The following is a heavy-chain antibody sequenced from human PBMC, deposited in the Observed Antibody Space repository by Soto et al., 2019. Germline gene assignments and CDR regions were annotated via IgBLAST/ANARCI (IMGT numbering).Heavy chain of an antibody. CDR2: TYYRSKWYN. D-gene: IGHD1-26*01. Sequence: QVQLQQSEPGLVKPSQTLSLTCAISGDSVSSSSVTWNWIRQSPSRGLEWLGRTYYRSKWYNDYAESVKSQITINPDTSKHQFSLHLNSVTPEDTAVYFCVRLIGNSWLDFWGQGTLVTVSS. V-gene: IGHV6-1*01. J-gene: IGHJ5*01. CDR1: GDSVSSSSVT. CDR3: VRLIGNSWLDF.